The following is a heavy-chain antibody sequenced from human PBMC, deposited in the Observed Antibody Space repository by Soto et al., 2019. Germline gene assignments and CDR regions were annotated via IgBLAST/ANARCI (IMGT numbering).Heavy chain of an antibody. CDR3: ARPVGVEQQLVHDAFDL. Sequence: QLQLQESGPGLVKPSETLSLTCTVSGGSITSGSYYWGWIRQPPGKGLQWIGSVYYSGSTYYNPSLRSRVSISVDTYKNHFSLRLSSVTAADKAVYYCARPVGVEQQLVHDAFDLWGQGTMVAVSS. D-gene: IGHD6-13*01. CDR1: GGSITSGSYY. V-gene: IGHV4-39*02. CDR2: VYYSGST. J-gene: IGHJ3*01.